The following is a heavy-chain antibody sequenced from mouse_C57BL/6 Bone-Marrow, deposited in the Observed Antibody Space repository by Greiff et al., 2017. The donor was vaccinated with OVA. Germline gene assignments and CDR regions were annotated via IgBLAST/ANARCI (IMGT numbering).Heavy chain of an antibody. CDR3: TPYYCGTFDY. V-gene: IGHV14-4*01. J-gene: IGHJ2*01. Sequence: EVQVVESGAELVRPGASVKLSCTASGFNIKDDYMHWVKQRPEQGLEWIGWIDPENGDTEYAAKFQGKATITADTSSNTAYLQLSSLTSEDAAVYYCTPYYCGTFDYWGQGTTLTVSS. D-gene: IGHD1-1*01. CDR1: GFNIKDDY. CDR2: IDPENGDT.